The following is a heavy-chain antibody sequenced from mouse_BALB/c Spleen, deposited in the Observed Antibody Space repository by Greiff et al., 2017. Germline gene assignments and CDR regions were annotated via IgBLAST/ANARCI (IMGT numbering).Heavy chain of an antibody. CDR2: ISSGSSTI. CDR1: GFTFSSFG. V-gene: IGHV5-17*02. D-gene: IGHD2-1*01. Sequence: VQLKESGGGLVQPGGSRKLSCAASGFTFSSFGMHWVRQAPEKGLEWVAYISSGSSTIYYADTVKGRFTISRDNPKNTLFLQMTSLRSEDTAMYYCARGAYGNYLFDYWGQGTTLTVSA. J-gene: IGHJ2*01. CDR3: ARGAYGNYLFDY.